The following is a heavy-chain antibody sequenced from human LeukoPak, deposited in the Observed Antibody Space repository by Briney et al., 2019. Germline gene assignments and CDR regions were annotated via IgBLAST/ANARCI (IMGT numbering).Heavy chain of an antibody. D-gene: IGHD2-15*01. CDR3: AWGQLVAAIY. V-gene: IGHV3-7*04. Sequence: PGGSLRLSCAASGFTFTGYWMSWVRQAPGKGLEWVANIKQDGSEKYYVDSVKGRFTISRDNAKNSLYLQMNSLRDEDTAVYYCAWGQLVAAIYWGQGTLVTVSS. J-gene: IGHJ4*02. CDR2: IKQDGSEK. CDR1: GFTFTGYW.